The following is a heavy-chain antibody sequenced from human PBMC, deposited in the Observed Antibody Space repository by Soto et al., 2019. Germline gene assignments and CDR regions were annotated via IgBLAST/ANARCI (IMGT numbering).Heavy chain of an antibody. J-gene: IGHJ3*02. CDR2: INPNSGGT. V-gene: IGHV1-2*04. CDR1: GYTFTGYY. CDR3: ARVAVAGTLVDAFDI. D-gene: IGHD6-19*01. Sequence: ASVKVSCKASGYTFTGYYMHWVRQAPGQGLEWMGWINPNSGGTNYAQKFQGWVTMTRDTSISTAYMELSRLRSDDTAVYYCARVAVAGTLVDAFDIWGQGTMVTV.